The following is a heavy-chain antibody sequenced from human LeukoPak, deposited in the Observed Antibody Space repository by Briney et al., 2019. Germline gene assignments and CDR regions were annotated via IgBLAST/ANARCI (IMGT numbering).Heavy chain of an antibody. V-gene: IGHV4-39*07. CDR1: GGSISSSSYY. CDR3: ARGYCSGGSCPYAFDI. CDR2: IYYSGST. D-gene: IGHD2-15*01. J-gene: IGHJ3*02. Sequence: SETLSLTCTVSGGSISSSSYYWGWIRQPPGKGLEWIGSIYYSGSTYYNPSLKSRVTISVDTSKNQFSLKLSSVTAADTAVYYCARGYCSGGSCPYAFDIWGQGTMVTVSS.